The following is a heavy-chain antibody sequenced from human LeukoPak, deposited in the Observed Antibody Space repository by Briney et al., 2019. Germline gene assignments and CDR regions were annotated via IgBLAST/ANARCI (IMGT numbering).Heavy chain of an antibody. Sequence: PSEALSLTCTVSGGSISSGSYYWSWIRQPAGKGLEWIGRIYTSGSTNYNPSLKSRVTISVDTSKNQFSLKLSSVTAADTAVYYCARESPQQLAQYYYYYYMDVWGKGTTVTISS. CDR3: ARESPQQLAQYYYYYYMDV. V-gene: IGHV4-61*02. CDR1: GGSISSGSYY. D-gene: IGHD6-13*01. CDR2: IYTSGST. J-gene: IGHJ6*03.